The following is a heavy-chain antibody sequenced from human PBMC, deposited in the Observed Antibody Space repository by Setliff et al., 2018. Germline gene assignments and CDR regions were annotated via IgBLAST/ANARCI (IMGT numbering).Heavy chain of an antibody. Sequence: SVKVSCKASGGTFRNYGISWVRQAPGQGLDWMGGIIPIFGTANYAQKFQGRVTITTDDSTNTAYMELNSLTSEHTAVYYCGRSPAVRGIVDLDPWGQGPLVTVSS. J-gene: IGHJ5*02. CDR1: GGTFRNYG. CDR2: IIPIFGTA. D-gene: IGHD3-3*01. V-gene: IGHV1-69*05. CDR3: GRSPAVRGIVDLDP.